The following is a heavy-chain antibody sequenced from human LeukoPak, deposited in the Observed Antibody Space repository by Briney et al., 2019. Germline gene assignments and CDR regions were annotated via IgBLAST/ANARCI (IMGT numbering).Heavy chain of an antibody. V-gene: IGHV3-48*02. CDR3: ARIYVGDLNYYYYGMDV. CDR2: ISSSSSSV. Sequence: GGSLRLSCAASGFTLSRYSMHWVRQAPGKGLEWVSYISSSSSSVYYADSVKGRFTISRDNAKNSLYLQMNSLRDEDTAVYYCARIYVGDLNYYYYGMDVWGQGTTVTVSS. CDR1: GFTLSRYS. D-gene: IGHD3-16*01. J-gene: IGHJ6*02.